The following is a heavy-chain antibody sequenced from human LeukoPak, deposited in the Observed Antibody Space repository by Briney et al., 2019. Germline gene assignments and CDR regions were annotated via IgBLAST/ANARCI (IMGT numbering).Heavy chain of an antibody. CDR3: ARGTTMVRGVIASRMFDY. J-gene: IGHJ4*02. Sequence: SQTLSLTCAISGDSVSSNSAAWNWIRQSPSRGLEWLGRTYCRSKWYNDYAVSVKSRITINPDTSKNQFSLQLNSVTPEDTAVYYCARGTTMVRGVIASRMFDYWGQGTLVTVSS. CDR2: TYCRSKWYN. CDR1: GDSVSSNSAA. D-gene: IGHD3-10*01. V-gene: IGHV6-1*01.